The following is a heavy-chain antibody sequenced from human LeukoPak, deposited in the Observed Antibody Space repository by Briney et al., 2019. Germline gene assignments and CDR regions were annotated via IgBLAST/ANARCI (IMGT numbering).Heavy chain of an antibody. CDR1: GGSISSHY. Sequence: SETLSLTCTVSGGSISSHYWSWIRQPPGKGLEWIGFIYYSGSTNYTNYNPSLKSRVIISVDTSKSQFSLKLSSVTAADTAVYYCARDPIVSVGDWYFDLWGRGTLVTVSS. CDR2: IYYSGSTNYT. J-gene: IGHJ2*01. D-gene: IGHD3-16*02. V-gene: IGHV4-59*11. CDR3: ARDPIVSVGDWYFDL.